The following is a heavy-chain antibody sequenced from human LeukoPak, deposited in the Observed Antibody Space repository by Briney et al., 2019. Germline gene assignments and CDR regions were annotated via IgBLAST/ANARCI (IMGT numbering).Heavy chain of an antibody. CDR2: ISGSGGST. CDR3: TKGVLGGTQSVSAGLDH. V-gene: IGHV3-23*01. CDR1: GFTFSSYA. D-gene: IGHD3-16*01. Sequence: GGSLRLSCAASGFTFSSYAMSWVRQAPGKGLEWVSAISGSGGSTYYADSVKGRFTISRDNSKNTLYLQMNSLRADDTAVYYCTKGVLGGTQSVSAGLDHWGQGTLVTVSS. J-gene: IGHJ4*02.